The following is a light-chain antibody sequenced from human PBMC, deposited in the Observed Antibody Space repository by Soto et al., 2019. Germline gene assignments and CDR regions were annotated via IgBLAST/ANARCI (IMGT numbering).Light chain of an antibody. CDR1: QSIRSW. CDR3: QQYKSHWT. J-gene: IGKJ1*01. CDR2: KAS. V-gene: IGKV1-5*03. Sequence: DIQLTQSPSTLSASVGDRVTITCRASQSIRSWLAWYQQKPGKAPKLLISKASSSESGVPSRFTGSGSGTDFTLTISSLQPDDFATYYCQQYKSHWTFGQGTKVEIK.